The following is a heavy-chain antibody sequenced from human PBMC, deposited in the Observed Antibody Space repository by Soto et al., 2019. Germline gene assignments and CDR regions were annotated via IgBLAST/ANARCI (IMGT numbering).Heavy chain of an antibody. J-gene: IGHJ2*01. D-gene: IGHD5-12*01. V-gene: IGHV1-69*12. CDR1: GGTFSNYP. Sequence: QVQLVQSGAEVKKPGSSVKVSCKASGGTFSNYPISWVRQAPGQGLEWMGGIIPIFGTVNYAQKLQGRATITADESTSTAYMELSSLRSEDTAVYYCARGNHRWLQLWYFDLWGRGTLVTVSS. CDR2: IIPIFGTV. CDR3: ARGNHRWLQLWYFDL.